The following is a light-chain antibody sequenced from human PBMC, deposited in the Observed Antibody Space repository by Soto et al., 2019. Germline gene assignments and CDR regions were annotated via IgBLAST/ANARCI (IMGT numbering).Light chain of an antibody. CDR3: SSYAVSNNFYFV. CDR2: EVT. V-gene: IGLV2-8*01. CDR1: SSDVGGYNY. Sequence: QSALTQPPSASGSPGQSVTISCTGTSSDVGGYNYVSWYQQYPGRAPKLMIYEVTKRPSGVPDRFSGSKSGNTASLTVSGLQAEDEADYDCSSYAVSNNFYFVFGGGTKVTVL. J-gene: IGLJ3*02.